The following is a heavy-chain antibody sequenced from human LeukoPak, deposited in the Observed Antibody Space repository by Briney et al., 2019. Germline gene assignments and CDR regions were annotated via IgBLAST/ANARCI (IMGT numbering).Heavy chain of an antibody. V-gene: IGHV1-69*13. D-gene: IGHD6-25*01. Sequence: ASVKVSCKAPGGTFSSYAISWVRQAPGQGLEWMGGIIPIFGTANYAQKFQGRVTITADESTSTAYMELSSLRSEDTAVYYCARGGGYSVKPFDYWGQGTLVTVSS. CDR3: ARGGGYSVKPFDY. CDR2: IIPIFGTA. J-gene: IGHJ4*02. CDR1: GGTFSSYA.